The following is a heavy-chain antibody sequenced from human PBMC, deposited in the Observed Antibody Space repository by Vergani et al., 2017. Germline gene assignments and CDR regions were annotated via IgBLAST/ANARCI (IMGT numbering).Heavy chain of an antibody. V-gene: IGHV4-34*01. D-gene: IGHD2-2*01. CDR1: GGSFSGYY. Sequence: QVQLQQWGAGLLKPSETLSLTCAVYGGSFSGYYWSWIRHPPGKGLEWIGEINHSGSTNYNPSLKSRVTISVDTSKNQFSLKLSSVTAADTAVYYCARGPRGTSWAAGRSWPDYWGQGTLVTVPS. CDR2: INHSGST. CDR3: ARGPRGTSWAAGRSWPDY. J-gene: IGHJ4*02.